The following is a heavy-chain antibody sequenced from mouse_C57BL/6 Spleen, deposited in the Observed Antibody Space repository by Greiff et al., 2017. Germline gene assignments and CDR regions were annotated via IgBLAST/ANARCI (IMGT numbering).Heavy chain of an antibody. CDR1: GYTFTDYN. V-gene: IGHV1-18*01. CDR2: INPNNGGT. Sequence: VQLQQSGPELVKPGASVKISCKASGYTFTDYNMDWVKQSHGKSLEWIGDINPNNGGTIYNQKFKGKATLTVDKSSGTAYMELRSLTSEDTAVYYCARQLRLRYYFDYWGQGTTLTVSS. CDR3: ARQLRLRYYFDY. D-gene: IGHD3-2*02. J-gene: IGHJ2*01.